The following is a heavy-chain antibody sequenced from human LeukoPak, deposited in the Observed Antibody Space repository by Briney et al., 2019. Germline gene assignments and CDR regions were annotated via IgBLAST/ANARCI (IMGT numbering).Heavy chain of an antibody. D-gene: IGHD2-2*01. CDR2: INPNRGDK. Sequence: ASVGVSCKASGYTFTGYYMHWVRQAPGQGFEWMGWINPNRGDKNYPHKFQGRVTMTRDTSISTAHMELSRLRSYDTAVYYCARANPLYCSSTTCLFDYWGQGTLVTVSS. V-gene: IGHV1-2*02. CDR1: GYTFTGYY. CDR3: ARANPLYCSSTTCLFDY. J-gene: IGHJ4*02.